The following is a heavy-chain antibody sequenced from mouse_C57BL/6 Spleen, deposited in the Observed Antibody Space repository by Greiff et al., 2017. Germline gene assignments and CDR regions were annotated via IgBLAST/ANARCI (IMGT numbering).Heavy chain of an antibody. CDR2: IDPETGGT. CDR3: TRGGYIAY. J-gene: IGHJ3*01. CDR1: GYTFTDYE. V-gene: IGHV1-15*01. Sequence: VQLQQSGAELVRPGASVTLSCKASGYTFTDYEMHWVKQTPVHGLEWIGAIDPETGGTAYNQKFKGKAILTADKSSSTANMELRSLTSEDSAVYYCTRGGYIAYWGQGTLVTVSA. D-gene: IGHD3-1*01.